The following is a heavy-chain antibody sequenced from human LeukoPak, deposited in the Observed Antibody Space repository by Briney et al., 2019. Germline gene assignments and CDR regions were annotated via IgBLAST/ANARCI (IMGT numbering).Heavy chain of an antibody. J-gene: IGHJ4*02. CDR2: IKSNVDGVTA. D-gene: IGHD3-16*01. V-gene: IGHV3-15*01. CDR1: GLYFTEAW. Sequence: PGGSLRLSCAVSGLYFTEAWLSCVRLARGKELAWVGLIKSNVDGVTADYMTPVKGRFTISRDDSKNTLYLQLNSLKTEDTAIYYCMSDHLHQGGVDYWGQGTLVTV. CDR3: MSDHLHQGGVDY.